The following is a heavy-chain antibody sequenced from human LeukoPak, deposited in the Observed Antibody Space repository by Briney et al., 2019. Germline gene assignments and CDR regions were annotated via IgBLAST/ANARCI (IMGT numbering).Heavy chain of an antibody. CDR1: GFTFSSYS. V-gene: IGHV3-21*01. Sequence: KPGGSLRLSCAASGFTFSSYSMNWVRQAPGKGLDWVSSISSSSSYIYYADSVKGRFAISRDNAKNSLYLQMNSLRAEDTAVYYCARDADQYRSSPMCDYWGQGTLVTVSS. CDR2: ISSSSSYI. CDR3: ARDADQYRSSPMCDY. J-gene: IGHJ4*02. D-gene: IGHD6-6*01.